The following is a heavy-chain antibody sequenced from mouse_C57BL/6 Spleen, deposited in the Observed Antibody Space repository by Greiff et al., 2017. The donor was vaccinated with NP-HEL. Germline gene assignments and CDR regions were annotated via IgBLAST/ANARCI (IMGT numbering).Heavy chain of an antibody. Sequence: QVQLQQPGAELVMPGASVKLSCKASGYTFTSYWMHWVKQRPGQGLEWIGMIHPNSGSTNYNEKFKSKATLTVDKSSSTAYMQLSSLTSEDSAVYYCARGDYYSNYGDYAMDYWGQGTSVTVSS. J-gene: IGHJ4*01. CDR1: GYTFTSYW. CDR2: IHPNSGST. V-gene: IGHV1-64*01. CDR3: ARGDYYSNYGDYAMDY. D-gene: IGHD2-5*01.